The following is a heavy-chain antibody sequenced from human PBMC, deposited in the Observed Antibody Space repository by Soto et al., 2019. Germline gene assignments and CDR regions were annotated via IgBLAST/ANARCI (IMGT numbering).Heavy chain of an antibody. J-gene: IGHJ3*01. Sequence: EVQLLESGGDLVQPGGSLRLSCAASGSTFSSYAMSWVRQAPGKGLEWVSVISGSGGSTFYADSVKGRFTISRDKSKNTLHLQMNSLRAEDTAIYCCAKMSDGWYGAFHVWGQGTMVTVSS. D-gene: IGHD6-19*01. CDR2: ISGSGGST. CDR1: GSTFSSYA. CDR3: AKMSDGWYGAFHV. V-gene: IGHV3-23*01.